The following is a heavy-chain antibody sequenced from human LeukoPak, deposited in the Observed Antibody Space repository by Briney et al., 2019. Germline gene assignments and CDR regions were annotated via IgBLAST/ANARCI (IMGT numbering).Heavy chain of an antibody. CDR3: ARRGNRRNYGGNNWFDP. CDR2: IYYSGST. D-gene: IGHD4-11*01. CDR1: GGSISSYY. J-gene: IGHJ5*02. V-gene: IGHV4-59*08. Sequence: SETLSLTCTVSGGSISSYYWSWIRQPPGKGLEWIGYIYYSGSTNYNPSLKSRVTISVDTSKNQFSLKLSSVTAADTAVYYCARRGNRRNYGGNNWFDPWGQGTLVTVSS.